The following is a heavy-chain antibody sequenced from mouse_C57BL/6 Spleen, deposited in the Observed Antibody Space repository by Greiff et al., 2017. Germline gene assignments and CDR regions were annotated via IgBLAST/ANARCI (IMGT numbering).Heavy chain of an antibody. CDR2: IYPGDGDT. D-gene: IGHD2-1*01. CDR3: ASYYYLFYFCY. V-gene: IGHV1-82*01. Sequence: QVQLQQSGPELVKPGASVKISCKASGYAFSSSWMNWVKQRPGKGLEWIGRIYPGDGDTNYNGKFKGKATLTADKSSSTAYMQLSSLTSEDSAVFFCASYYYLFYFCYRGQSHTLPVP. J-gene: IGHJ2*01. CDR1: GYAFSSSW.